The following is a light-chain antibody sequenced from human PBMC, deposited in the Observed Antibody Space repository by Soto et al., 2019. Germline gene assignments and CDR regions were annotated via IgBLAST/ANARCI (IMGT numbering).Light chain of an antibody. Sequence: QSALTQPASVSGSPGQSITISCTGTSSDVGGYNYVSWYQQHPGKAPKLMNYEVSNRPSGVSNRFSCSKSGNTASLTISGLQAEDGADYYCSSYTSSSTVVFGGGTKVTVL. V-gene: IGLV2-14*01. J-gene: IGLJ2*01. CDR2: EVS. CDR3: SSYTSSSTVV. CDR1: SSDVGGYNY.